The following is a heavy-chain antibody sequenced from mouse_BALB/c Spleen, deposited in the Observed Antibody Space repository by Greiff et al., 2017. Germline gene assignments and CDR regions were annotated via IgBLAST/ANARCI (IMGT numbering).Heavy chain of an antibody. V-gene: IGHV5-17*02. CDR1: GFTFSSFG. CDR2: ISSGSSTI. D-gene: IGHD1-1*01. Sequence: EVKLVESGGGLVQPGGSRKLSCAASGFTFSSFGMHWVRQAPEKGLEWVAYISSGSSTIYYADTVKGRFTISRDNPKNTLFLQMTSLRSEDTAMYYCAREGTSFYGSSSWFAYWGQGTLVTVSA. CDR3: AREGTSFYGSSSWFAY. J-gene: IGHJ3*01.